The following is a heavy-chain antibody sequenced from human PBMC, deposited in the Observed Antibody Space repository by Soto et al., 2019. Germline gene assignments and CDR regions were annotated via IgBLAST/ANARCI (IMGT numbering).Heavy chain of an antibody. CDR2: INHSGST. CDR3: ARQPTTGDTDLWFDP. Sequence: SETLSLTCAVYGGSFSGFYWSWIRQPPGKGLEWIGEINHSGSTNYNPSLTSRVTVSVDTSKNEFSLKLRSVTAADTAVYYCARQPTTGDTDLWFDPWGQGTLVTVSS. CDR1: GGSFSGFY. V-gene: IGHV4-34*01. J-gene: IGHJ5*02. D-gene: IGHD2-21*01.